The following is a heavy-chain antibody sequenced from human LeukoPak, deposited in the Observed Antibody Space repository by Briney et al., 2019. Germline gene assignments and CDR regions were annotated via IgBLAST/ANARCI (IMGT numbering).Heavy chain of an antibody. CDR2: IKQDGSEK. J-gene: IGHJ3*02. D-gene: IGHD2-15*01. CDR1: GFSFSTYA. Sequence: GGSLRLSCAVSGFSFSTYAVSWVRQAPGKGLEWVANIKQDGSEKYYVDSVKGRFTISRDNAKNSLYLQMNSLRAEDTAVYYCARDGYCSGGSCYRRRAFDIWGQGTMVTVSS. CDR3: ARDGYCSGGSCYRRRAFDI. V-gene: IGHV3-7*03.